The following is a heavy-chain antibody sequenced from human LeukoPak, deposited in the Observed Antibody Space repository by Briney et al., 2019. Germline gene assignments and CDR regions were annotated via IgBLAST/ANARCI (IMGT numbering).Heavy chain of an antibody. CDR3: VREGYNWNDPGLRAFDI. J-gene: IGHJ3*02. Sequence: GSLRLSCAASGFTFSSYSMNWVRQAPGKGLEWVSSISSSSSYIYYADSVKGRFTISRDNAKNSLYLQMNSLRAEDTAVYYCVREGYNWNDPGLRAFDIWGQGTMVTVSS. V-gene: IGHV3-21*01. D-gene: IGHD1-1*01. CDR2: ISSSSSYI. CDR1: GFTFSSYS.